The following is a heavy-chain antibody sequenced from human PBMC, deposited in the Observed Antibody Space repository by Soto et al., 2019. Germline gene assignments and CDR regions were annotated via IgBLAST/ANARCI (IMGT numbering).Heavy chain of an antibody. J-gene: IGHJ5*02. Sequence: PGGSLRLSCAASGFTFSSYWMHWVRQAPGKGLVWVSRINSDGSSTSYADSVKGRFTISRDNAKNTLYLQMNSLRAEDTAVYYCARGAVEGFWRVWFDPWGQGTLVTVSS. CDR3: ARGAVEGFWRVWFDP. V-gene: IGHV3-74*01. CDR1: GFTFSSYW. D-gene: IGHD3-3*01. CDR2: INSDGSST.